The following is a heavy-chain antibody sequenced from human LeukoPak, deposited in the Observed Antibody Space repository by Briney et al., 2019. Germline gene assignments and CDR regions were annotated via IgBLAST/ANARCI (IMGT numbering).Heavy chain of an antibody. CDR3: ARRAGWELLGPRSDAFDI. D-gene: IGHD1-26*01. CDR2: INPNSGGT. CDR1: GYTFTGYY. J-gene: IGHJ3*02. V-gene: IGHV1-2*02. Sequence: GASVKVSCKASGYTFTGYYMQWVRQAPGQGLEWMGWINPNSGGTNYAQKFQGRVTMTRDMSISTAYMELSRLRSDDTAVYYCARRAGWELLGPRSDAFDIWGQGTMVTVSS.